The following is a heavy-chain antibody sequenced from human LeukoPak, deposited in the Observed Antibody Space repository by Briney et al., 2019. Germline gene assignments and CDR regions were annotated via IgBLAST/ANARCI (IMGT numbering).Heavy chain of an antibody. Sequence: PGGSLRLSCAASGFSVSSKYMSWVRQAPGKGLEWVSVIYSGGSTYYADSVRGQFTISRDNSKNTVDLQMNSLRAEDTAVYYCARLGYPYGMDVWGQGTTVTVSS. CDR1: GFSVSSKY. V-gene: IGHV3-53*01. J-gene: IGHJ6*02. CDR2: IYSGGST. D-gene: IGHD1-1*01. CDR3: ARLGYPYGMDV.